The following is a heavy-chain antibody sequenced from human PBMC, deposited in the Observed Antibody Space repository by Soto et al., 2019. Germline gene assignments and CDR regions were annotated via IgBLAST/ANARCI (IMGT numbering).Heavy chain of an antibody. CDR1: GGTFSSYA. J-gene: IGHJ6*02. D-gene: IGHD6-19*01. V-gene: IGHV1-69*13. CDR2: IIPIFGTA. Sequence: SVKVSCKASGGTFSSYAISWVRQAPGQGLEWMGGIIPIFGTANYAQKFQGRVTITADESTSTAYMELSSLRSEDTAVYYCAREDDTSGRSGVDHFSYFYGMDVWGQGTTVTVSS. CDR3: AREDDTSGRSGVDHFSYFYGMDV.